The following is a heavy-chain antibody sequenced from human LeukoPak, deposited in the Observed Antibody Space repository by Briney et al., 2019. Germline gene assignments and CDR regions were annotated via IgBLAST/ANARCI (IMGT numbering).Heavy chain of an antibody. Sequence: SETLSLSCAVSGYSISSGYYWGWIRQPPGKGLEWIGSIYHSGSTYYNPSLKSRVTISVDTSKNQFSLKLSSVTAADTAVYYCARLTYGDYVWFDPWGQGTLVTVSS. CDR2: IYHSGST. D-gene: IGHD4-17*01. CDR3: ARLTYGDYVWFDP. J-gene: IGHJ5*02. V-gene: IGHV4-38-2*01. CDR1: GYSISSGYY.